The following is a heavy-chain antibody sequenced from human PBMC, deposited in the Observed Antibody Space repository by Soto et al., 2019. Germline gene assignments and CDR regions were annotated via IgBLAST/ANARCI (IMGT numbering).Heavy chain of an antibody. J-gene: IGHJ6*03. D-gene: IGHD2-8*01. CDR1: GFTVSSNY. CDR3: ARDRMECTNCPYYYYYMDV. V-gene: IGHV3-66*01. Sequence: GGSLRLSCAASGFTVSSNYMSWVRQAPGKGLEWVSVIYSGGSTYYADSVKGRFTISRDNSKNTLYLQMNSLRAEDTAVYYCARDRMECTNCPYYYYYMDVWGKGTTVTVSS. CDR2: IYSGGST.